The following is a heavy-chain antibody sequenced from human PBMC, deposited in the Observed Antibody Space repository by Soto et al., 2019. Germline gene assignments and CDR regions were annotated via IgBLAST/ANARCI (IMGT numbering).Heavy chain of an antibody. V-gene: IGHV2-5*02. J-gene: IGHJ5*02. CDR2: IYWDDDK. D-gene: IGHD3-9*01. CDR3: AHSSYDILTGYYTEHNWFDP. Sequence: QITLKESGPTLVKPTQTLTLTCTFSGFSLSTSGVGVGWIRQPPGKALEWLALIYWDDDKRYSPSLKSRLTITKDTSKHQVVLTMTIMDPVDTATYYCAHSSYDILTGYYTEHNWFDPWGQGTLVTVSS. CDR1: GFSLSTSGVG.